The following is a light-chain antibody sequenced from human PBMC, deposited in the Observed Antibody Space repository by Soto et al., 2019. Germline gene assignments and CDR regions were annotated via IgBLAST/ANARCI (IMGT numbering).Light chain of an antibody. CDR1: KLGDKY. V-gene: IGLV3-1*01. CDR2: QDT. Sequence: ELTQPPSVSVSPGQTASITCSGDKLGDKYACWYQQKPGQSPVLVIYQDTKRPSGIPERFSGSNSGNTATLTISGTQAMDEADYYCQAWDSSTVVFGGGTKVTVL. J-gene: IGLJ2*01. CDR3: QAWDSSTVV.